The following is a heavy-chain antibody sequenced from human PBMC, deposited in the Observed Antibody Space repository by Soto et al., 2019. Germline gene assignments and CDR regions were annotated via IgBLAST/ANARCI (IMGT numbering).Heavy chain of an antibody. V-gene: IGHV4-59*12. J-gene: IGHJ4*02. CDR1: GGSISSYY. CDR3: ARVEVERAYYFDY. CDR2: IYYSGST. Sequence: PSETLSLTCTVSGGSISSYYWSWIRQPPGKGLEWIGYIYYSGSTNYNPSLKSRVTISVDTSKNQFSLKLSPVTAADTAVYYCARVEVERAYYFDYWGQGTLVTVSS. D-gene: IGHD2-2*01.